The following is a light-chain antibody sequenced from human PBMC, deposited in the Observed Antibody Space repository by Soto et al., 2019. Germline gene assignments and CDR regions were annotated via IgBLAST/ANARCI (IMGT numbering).Light chain of an antibody. J-gene: IGLJ1*01. CDR1: SSDVGGYNY. CDR2: DVS. V-gene: IGLV2-14*01. CDR3: SSYTSSSTRLDV. Sequence: QSALTQPASVSGSPGQSITISCTGTSSDVGGYNYVSWYQQHPGKAPKLIIYDVSNRPSGVSNRCSGSKSGNTAALTISGVQAEDEEDYYCSSYTSSSTRLDVFGPGTKLTVL.